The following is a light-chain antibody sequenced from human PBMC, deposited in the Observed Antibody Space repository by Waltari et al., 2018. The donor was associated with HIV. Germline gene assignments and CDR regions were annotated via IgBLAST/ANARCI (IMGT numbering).Light chain of an antibody. V-gene: IGKV3-20*01. Sequence: EFAFMPSQVTLPFSPGELATLSCRASQSVTSSFLSWYQQKPGQAPRLLIYGASSRATGIPDRFSGGGSGTDFTLTISRLEPEDFAVYYCQQYGSSPLTFGGGTKVDIK. CDR1: QSVTSSF. J-gene: IGKJ4*01. CDR2: GAS. CDR3: QQYGSSPLT.